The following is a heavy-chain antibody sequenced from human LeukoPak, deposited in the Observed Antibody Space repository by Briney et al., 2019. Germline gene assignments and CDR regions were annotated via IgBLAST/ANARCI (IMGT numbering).Heavy chain of an antibody. D-gene: IGHD2-15*01. CDR1: GFSLTTYW. CDR3: ARHPPPRYCGGGYCYPLRFDY. V-gene: IGHV5-51*01. Sequence: GESLQISCEASGFSLTTYWIGWVRQMPGKGLEWMGTISPRDSDTRYSPSFAGQVTISADKSTSTAYLQWTSLKASDTAVYYCARHPPPRYCGGGYCYPLRFDYWGQGTLVTVSS. CDR2: ISPRDSDT. J-gene: IGHJ4*02.